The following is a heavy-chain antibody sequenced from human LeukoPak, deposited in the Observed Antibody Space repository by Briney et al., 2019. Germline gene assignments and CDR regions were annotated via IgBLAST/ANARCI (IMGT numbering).Heavy chain of an antibody. CDR2: IYSGGST. CDR1: GFTVSSNY. Sequence: GGSLRLSCAASGFTVSSNYMSWVRQAPGKGLEWVSVIYSGGSTYYVDSVKGRFTISRDNSKNTLYLQMNSLRAEDTAVYYCARDGRDGYNYFDYWGQGTLVTVSS. V-gene: IGHV3-66*02. CDR3: ARDGRDGYNYFDY. J-gene: IGHJ4*02. D-gene: IGHD5-24*01.